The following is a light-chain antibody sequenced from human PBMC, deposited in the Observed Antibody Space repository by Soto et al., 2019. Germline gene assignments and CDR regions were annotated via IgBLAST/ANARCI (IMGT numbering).Light chain of an antibody. CDR1: QSISNY. CDR3: QQYNSFSKT. Sequence: DIQMTQSPSSLSASVGDRFTITCRASQSISNYLNWYQQKPGKAPKLLIYAASSLQSGVPSRFSGSGSGTDFILTISSLQPDDSASYYCQQYNSFSKTFGRGTKVDIK. V-gene: IGKV1-39*01. J-gene: IGKJ1*01. CDR2: AAS.